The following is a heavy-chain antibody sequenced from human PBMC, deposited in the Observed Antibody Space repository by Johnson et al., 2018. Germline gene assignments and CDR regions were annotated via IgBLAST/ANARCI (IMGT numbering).Heavy chain of an antibody. Sequence: VQLVESGGGLVKPGGSLRLSCAASDFTFTHAWMNWVRQAPGKGLEWVARIYSKTDGGTTDYAAPVTGRFSISRDDSKTTLYLQMNSLKTEDTAMYYCTTDTLDAFDVWGQGTMVTVSS. V-gene: IGHV3-15*07. CDR3: TTDTLDAFDV. CDR2: IYSKTDGGTT. J-gene: IGHJ3*01. CDR1: DFTFTHAW.